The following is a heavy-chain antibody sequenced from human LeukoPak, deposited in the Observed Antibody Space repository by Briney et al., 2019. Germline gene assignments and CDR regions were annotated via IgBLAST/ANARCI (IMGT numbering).Heavy chain of an antibody. CDR1: GGSFSSYY. V-gene: IGHV4-34*01. CDR2: INHSGST. CDR3: ARGQSTRYGDYDFDY. D-gene: IGHD4-17*01. J-gene: IGHJ4*02. Sequence: SETLSLTCAVYGGSFSSYYWSWIRQPPGKGLEWIGEINHSGSTNYNPSLKSRVTISVDTSKNQFSLKLSSVTAADTAVYYCARGQSTRYGDYDFDYWGQGTLVTVSS.